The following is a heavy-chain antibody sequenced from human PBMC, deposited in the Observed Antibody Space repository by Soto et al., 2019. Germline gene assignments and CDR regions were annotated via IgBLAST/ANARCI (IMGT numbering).Heavy chain of an antibody. CDR3: ARDLVVVTAVYWYFDL. V-gene: IGHV3-21*01. CDR1: GFTFSSYS. CDR2: ISSSSSYI. J-gene: IGHJ2*01. Sequence: EVQLVESGGGLVKPGGSLRLSCAASGFTFSSYSMNWVRQAPGKGLEWVSSISSSSSYIYYADSVKGRFTISRDNVKNSLYLQMNSLRAEDTAVYYCARDLVVVTAVYWYFDLWGRGTLVTVSS. D-gene: IGHD2-21*02.